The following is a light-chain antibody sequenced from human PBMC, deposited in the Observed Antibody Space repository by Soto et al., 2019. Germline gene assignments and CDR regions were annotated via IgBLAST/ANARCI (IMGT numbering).Light chain of an antibody. CDR3: SSYTTAYFYV. Sequence: QSVLTQPASVSGSPGQSITISCTGSNSDIGAYNYVSWYQQHPGKAPKLIIHGVTNRPSGVSHRFSGSKSDYTASLTISGLQAEGEGDYYCSSYTTAYFYVFGTGTKVTAL. J-gene: IGLJ1*01. CDR1: NSDIGAYNY. V-gene: IGLV2-14*01. CDR2: GVT.